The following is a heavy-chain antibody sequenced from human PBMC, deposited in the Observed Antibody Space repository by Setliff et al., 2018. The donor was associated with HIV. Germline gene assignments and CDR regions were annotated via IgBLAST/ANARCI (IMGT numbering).Heavy chain of an antibody. V-gene: IGHV3-23*01. J-gene: IGHJ6*03. CDR2: ISGSGGST. Sequence: LRLSCAASGFTFSSYAMSWVRQAPGKGLEWVSGISGSGGSTYYAGSVKGRFTISRDNSKNTLYLQMNSLRAEDTAVYYSAKQYSMYYYYYMDIWGKGTTVTVSS. CDR1: GFTFSSYA. CDR3: AKQYSMYYYYYMDI. D-gene: IGHD6-6*01.